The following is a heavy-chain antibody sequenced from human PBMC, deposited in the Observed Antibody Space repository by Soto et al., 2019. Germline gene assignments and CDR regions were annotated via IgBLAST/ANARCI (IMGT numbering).Heavy chain of an antibody. J-gene: IGHJ5*02. CDR3: ARSLPYTHLDP. D-gene: IGHD4-4*01. V-gene: IGHV1-8*01. Sequence: ASVKVSCKTSGYTFTTYDINWVRQATGQGLEWMGWMNPNSGNTGYAQKFQGRVTMTRNTSISTAYMELSSLKSEDTAVYYCARSLPYTHLDPWGQGTLVTVSS. CDR2: MNPNSGNT. CDR1: GYTFTTYD.